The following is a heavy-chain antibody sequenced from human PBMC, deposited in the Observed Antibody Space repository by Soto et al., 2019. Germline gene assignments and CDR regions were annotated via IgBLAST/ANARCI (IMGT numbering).Heavy chain of an antibody. J-gene: IGHJ6*02. Sequence: EVQLLESGGGLVQPGGSLRLSCAASGFTFSSYAMSWVRQAPGKGLEWVSAISGSGGSTYYADSVKGRFTISRDNSKNTLYLQMNSLRAEDTAVYYCAKVMGSSSWYVPDYYYGMDVWGQGTTVTVSS. CDR2: ISGSGGST. CDR1: GFTFSSYA. CDR3: AKVMGSSSWYVPDYYYGMDV. V-gene: IGHV3-23*01. D-gene: IGHD6-13*01.